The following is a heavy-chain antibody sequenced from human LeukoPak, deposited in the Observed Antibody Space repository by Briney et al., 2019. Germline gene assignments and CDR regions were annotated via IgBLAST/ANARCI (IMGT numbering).Heavy chain of an antibody. CDR2: ISSSWNT. Sequence: PSETLSLTCTVSGGSIGSYKWSWIRQPPGKGLEWIGYISSSWNTNYNPSLESRVTISLDTSKNQFSLKLTSVTAADTALYYCAREWSSFDYWGQGTLVTVSS. D-gene: IGHD3-10*01. J-gene: IGHJ4*02. V-gene: IGHV4-59*01. CDR1: GGSIGSYK. CDR3: AREWSSFDY.